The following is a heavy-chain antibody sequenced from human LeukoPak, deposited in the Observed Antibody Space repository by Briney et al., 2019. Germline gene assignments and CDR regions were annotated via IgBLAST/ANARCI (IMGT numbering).Heavy chain of an antibody. V-gene: IGHV4-38-2*02. Sequence: SETLSLTCIVSGYSITRGNNWGWFRRTPGKGLKWIGTMYHSGNINYNPSLKSRVTVSVDTSKNQFSLKLDSVTAADTAVFYCARLLGSVSFSDVWGQGILVTVSS. J-gene: IGHJ4*02. D-gene: IGHD3-10*01. CDR2: MYHSGNI. CDR1: GYSITRGNN. CDR3: ARLLGSVSFSDV.